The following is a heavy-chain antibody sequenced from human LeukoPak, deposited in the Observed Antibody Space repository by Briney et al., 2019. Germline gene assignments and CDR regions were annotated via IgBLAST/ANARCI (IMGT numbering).Heavy chain of an antibody. D-gene: IGHD3-3*01. CDR3: ARHVLRITIFGVAKRWGYFDY. V-gene: IGHV4-59*08. CDR1: GGSISSYY. CDR2: IYYSGST. Sequence: SETLSLTCTVSGGSISSYYWSWIRQPPGKGLEWIGYIYYSGSTNYNPSLKSRATISVDTSKNQFSLKLSSVTAADTAVYYCARHVLRITIFGVAKRWGYFDYWGQGTLVTVSS. J-gene: IGHJ4*02.